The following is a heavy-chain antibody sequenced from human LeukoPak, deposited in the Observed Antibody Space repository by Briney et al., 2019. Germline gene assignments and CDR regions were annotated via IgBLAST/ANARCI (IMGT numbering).Heavy chain of an antibody. V-gene: IGHV1-2*02. D-gene: IGHD2-15*01. Sequence: ASVKVSCKASGYTFTGYYMHWVRQAPGQGLEWMGWITPNSGGTNYAQKFQGRVTMTRDTSISTAYMELSRLRSDDTAVYYCARGPISGGSWSDYWGQGTLVTVSS. CDR2: ITPNSGGT. CDR3: ARGPISGGSWSDY. CDR1: GYTFTGYY. J-gene: IGHJ4*02.